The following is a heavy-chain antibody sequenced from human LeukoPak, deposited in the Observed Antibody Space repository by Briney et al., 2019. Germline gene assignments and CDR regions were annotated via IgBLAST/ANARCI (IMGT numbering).Heavy chain of an antibody. D-gene: IGHD6-13*01. V-gene: IGHV3-43*01. CDR2: ISWDGGST. J-gene: IGHJ4*02. CDR3: AKDIGGLGIAAAATGFDY. Sequence: GGSLRLSCAASGFTFDDYTMHWVRQAPGQGLEWVSLISWDGGSTYYADSVKGRFTISRDNSKNSLYLQMNSLRTEDTALYYCAKDIGGLGIAAAATGFDYWGQGTLVTVSS. CDR1: GFTFDDYT.